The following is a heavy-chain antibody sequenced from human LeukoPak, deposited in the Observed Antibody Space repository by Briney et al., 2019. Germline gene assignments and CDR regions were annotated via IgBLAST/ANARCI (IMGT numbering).Heavy chain of an antibody. V-gene: IGHV3-21*01. D-gene: IGHD3-22*01. CDR1: GFTLSGHS. CDR3: ARTIYYYESTSYFSDAFDV. Sequence: GGSLRLSCAATGFTLSGHSMNWVRQAPGKGLDWVSSISPTSAYIYYQDSVKGRFTISRDDAKNSLYLEMDSLRAEDTAVYYCARTIYYYESTSYFSDAFDVWGQGTMVTVSS. CDR2: ISPTSAYI. J-gene: IGHJ3*01.